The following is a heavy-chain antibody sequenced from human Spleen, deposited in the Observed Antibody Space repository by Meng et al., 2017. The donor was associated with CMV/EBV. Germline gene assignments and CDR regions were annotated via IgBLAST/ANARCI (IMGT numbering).Heavy chain of an antibody. V-gene: IGHV2-26*01. J-gene: IGHJ6*02. CDR1: EFSARMG. CDR2: IFPNDEK. CDR3: ARTTYDILTGTIAYYYYGMDV. D-gene: IGHD3-9*01. Sequence: SGPTLVKPTETLTLTCTVSEFSARMGVTWIRQPPGKALEWLAHIFPNDEKSYSTSLRNRLTISKDTSKRQVVLTMTNVDPVDTATYYCARTTYDILTGTIAYYYYGMDVWGQGTTVTVSS.